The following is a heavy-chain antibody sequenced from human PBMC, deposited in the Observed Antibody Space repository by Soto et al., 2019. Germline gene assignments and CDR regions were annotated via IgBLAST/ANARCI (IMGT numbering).Heavy chain of an antibody. V-gene: IGHV4-4*02. J-gene: IGHJ4*02. CDR3: ARVAVAGTRFDY. D-gene: IGHD6-19*01. CDR2: IYHSGST. CDR1: GCTISSCNW. Sequence: PAESLCLTCAASGCTISSCNWSIWVRQPPGKGLEWIGEIYHSGSTNYNPSLKSRVTISVDKSKNQFSLKLSSVTAADTAVYYCARVAVAGTRFDYWGQGTLVT.